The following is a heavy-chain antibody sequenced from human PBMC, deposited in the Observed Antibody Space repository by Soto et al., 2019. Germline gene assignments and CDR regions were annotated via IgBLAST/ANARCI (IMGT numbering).Heavy chain of an antibody. D-gene: IGHD3-22*01. V-gene: IGHV5-51*01. CDR2: IYPGDSDT. CDR3: ARKNKYYYDSSGYYSYHWYFDL. Sequence: PGESLKISCKGSGYRFTNYWIGWVRQMPGKGLESMGIIYPGDSDTRYSPSFQGQVTISADKSISTAYLQWSSLKASDTAMYYCARKNKYYYDSSGYYSYHWYFDLWGRGTLVTVSS. J-gene: IGHJ2*01. CDR1: GYRFTNYW.